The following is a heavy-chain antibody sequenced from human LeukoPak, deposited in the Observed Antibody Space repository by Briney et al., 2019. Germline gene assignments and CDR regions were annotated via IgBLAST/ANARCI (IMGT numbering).Heavy chain of an antibody. D-gene: IGHD4-11*01. Sequence: SETLSLTCTVSGGSISSYYWSWIQQPPGKGLEWIGYIYYSGTTNYNPSLKSRVTISVDTSKNQFSLKLSSVTAADTAVYYCARDYRNYMDVWGKGTTVTVSS. CDR3: ARDYRNYMDV. CDR1: GGSISSYY. V-gene: IGHV4-59*01. J-gene: IGHJ6*03. CDR2: IYYSGTT.